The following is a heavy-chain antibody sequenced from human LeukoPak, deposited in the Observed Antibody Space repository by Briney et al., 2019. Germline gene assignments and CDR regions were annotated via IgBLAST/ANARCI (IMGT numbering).Heavy chain of an antibody. D-gene: IGHD3-22*01. Sequence: GGSLRLSCAASGFTFSTYAMSWVRQAPGKGLEWVSAISGSGGSTYYADSVKGRFTISRDNSMNTLYLQMNSLRAEDTAVYYCAKTFPYYYDSSGYYSGDYYYYGMDVWGQGTTVTVSS. CDR3: AKTFPYYYDSSGYYSGDYYYYGMDV. V-gene: IGHV3-23*01. CDR2: ISGSGGST. J-gene: IGHJ6*02. CDR1: GFTFSTYA.